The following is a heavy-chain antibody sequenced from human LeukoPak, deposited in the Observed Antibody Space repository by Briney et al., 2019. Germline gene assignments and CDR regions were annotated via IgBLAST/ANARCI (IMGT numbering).Heavy chain of an antibody. V-gene: IGHV3-33*01. CDR1: GFTFSNYG. CDR3: ARLGSSWSLDY. J-gene: IGHJ4*02. D-gene: IGHD6-13*01. CDR2: IWYDGSNK. Sequence: GGSLRLSCTASGFTFSNYGLHWVRQAPGKGLEWVAVIWYDGSNKYYADSVKGRFTISRDNSKITLYLQMNSLRAEDTAVYFCARLGSSWSLDYWGQGTLVTVSS.